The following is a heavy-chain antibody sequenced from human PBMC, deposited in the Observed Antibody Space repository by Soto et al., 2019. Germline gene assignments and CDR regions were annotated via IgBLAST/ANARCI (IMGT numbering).Heavy chain of an antibody. D-gene: IGHD3-10*01. CDR2: IIPLFGTT. Sequence: QVQAVQSGVEVRRPGSSVKVSCKASGDTFKDCVISWVRQAPGQGLEWMGGIIPLFGTTDFAQRFQGRLTITTDESTTTAYMELSRRRSEDSATYYCAAELGFGKLSVVWGQGTTVIVFS. CDR1: GDTFKDCV. CDR3: AAELGFGKLSVV. V-gene: IGHV1-69*01. J-gene: IGHJ6*02.